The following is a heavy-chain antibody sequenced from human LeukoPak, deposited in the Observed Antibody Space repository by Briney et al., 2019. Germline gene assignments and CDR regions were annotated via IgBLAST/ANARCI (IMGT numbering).Heavy chain of an antibody. D-gene: IGHD5-12*01. CDR3: ARVSDIVATIYGRFDP. Sequence: SVKVSWKASGGTFSSYAISWVRQAPVQGLEWMGGIIPIFGTANYAQKFQGRVTITADESTSTAYMELSSLRSEDTAVYYCARVSDIVATIYGRFDPWGQGTLVTVSS. J-gene: IGHJ5*02. CDR2: IIPIFGTA. V-gene: IGHV1-69*01. CDR1: GGTFSSYA.